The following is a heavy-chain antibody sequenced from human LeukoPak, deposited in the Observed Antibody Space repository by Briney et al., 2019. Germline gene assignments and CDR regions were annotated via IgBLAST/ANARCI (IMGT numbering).Heavy chain of an antibody. J-gene: IGHJ4*02. CDR3: ARVPSDY. V-gene: IGHV3-21*06. Sequence: GGSLRLSCAASGFTFSSYSMNWVRQAPGKGQEWVSFISSSSGYIYYADSVKGRFTISRDNAKNSLHLQMNSLRAEDTAVYYCARVPSDYWGQGTLVTVSS. CDR2: ISSSSGYI. CDR1: GFTFSSYS.